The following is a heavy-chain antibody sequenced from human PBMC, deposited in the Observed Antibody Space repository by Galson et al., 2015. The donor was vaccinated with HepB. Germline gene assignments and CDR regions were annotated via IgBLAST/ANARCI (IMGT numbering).Heavy chain of an antibody. CDR1: GFTFSSSA. Sequence: SLRLSCAASGFTFSSSAIHWVRQASGKGPEWVGLIGSNANNYATSYVPGLKGRFTISRDDSKNMAYLHMKRLKTEDTAVYYCGRLGDLSGYSSRWGQGTLVTVSA. D-gene: IGHD6-13*01. CDR2: IGSNANNYAT. CDR3: GRLGDLSGYSSR. V-gene: IGHV3-73*01. J-gene: IGHJ4*02.